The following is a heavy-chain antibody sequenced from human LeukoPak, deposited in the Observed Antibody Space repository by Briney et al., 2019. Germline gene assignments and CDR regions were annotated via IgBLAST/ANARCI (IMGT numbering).Heavy chain of an antibody. CDR1: GFTFSSYW. CDR3: ARDLTGAVFDF. D-gene: IGHD1-26*01. J-gene: IGHJ4*02. CDR2: ITSDGSST. Sequence: GGSLRLSCEASGFTFSSYWMHWVRQAPGKGLVCVSRITSDGSSTSYADSVRGRFTIPRDNAKNTVYLQMNSLRAEDTAVYYCARDLTGAVFDFWGQGTLVTVSS. V-gene: IGHV3-74*01.